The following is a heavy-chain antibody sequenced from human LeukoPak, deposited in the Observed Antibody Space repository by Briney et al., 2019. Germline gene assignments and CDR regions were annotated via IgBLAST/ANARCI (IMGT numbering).Heavy chain of an antibody. Sequence: GRSLRLSCAASGFTFDDYAMHWVRQAPGKGLEWVSGISWNSGSIGYADSVKGRFTISRDNAKNSLYLQMNSLRAEDTALYYCAKVRERWLQLMDFDYWGQGTLVTVSS. J-gene: IGHJ4*02. CDR2: ISWNSGSI. CDR3: AKVRERWLQLMDFDY. CDR1: GFTFDDYA. D-gene: IGHD5-24*01. V-gene: IGHV3-9*01.